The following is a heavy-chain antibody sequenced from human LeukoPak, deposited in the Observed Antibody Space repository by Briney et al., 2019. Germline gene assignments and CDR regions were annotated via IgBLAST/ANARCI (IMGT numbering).Heavy chain of an antibody. CDR2: IYHSGST. D-gene: IGHD3-22*01. J-gene: IGHJ4*02. V-gene: IGHV4-38-2*02. CDR3: ARDGYYDSSGYSYFDY. CDR1: GYSISSGYY. Sequence: SETLSLTCTVSGYSISSGYYWGWIRQPPGKGLEWIGSIYHSGSTYYNPSLKSRVTISVDTSKNQFSLSLSSVTAADTAVYYCARDGYYDSSGYSYFDYWGQGTLVTVSA.